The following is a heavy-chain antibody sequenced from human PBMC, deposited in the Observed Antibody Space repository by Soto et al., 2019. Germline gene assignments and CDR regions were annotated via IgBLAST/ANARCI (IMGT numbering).Heavy chain of an antibody. V-gene: IGHV3-23*01. Sequence: GGTLRLACAASGFTFSSYAMSWVRQAPGKGLEWVSAISGSGGSTYYADSVKGRFTISRDNSKNTLYLQMNSLRAEDTAVYYCAKAILPGNRSSWTSIDFWGQAILGTVS. J-gene: IGHJ4*02. CDR1: GFTFSSYA. CDR2: ISGSGGST. D-gene: IGHD6-13*01. CDR3: AKAILPGNRSSWTSIDF.